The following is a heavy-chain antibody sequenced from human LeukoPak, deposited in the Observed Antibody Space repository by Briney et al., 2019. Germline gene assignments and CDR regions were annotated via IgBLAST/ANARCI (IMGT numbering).Heavy chain of an antibody. CDR3: ARDAPRAAYYDFWSGYPGDDYYGMDV. CDR2: IYYSGST. V-gene: IGHV4-59*01. CDR1: DGSISSYY. J-gene: IGHJ6*02. Sequence: KASETLSLTCTVSDGSISSYYWSWIRQPPGKGLEWIGYIYYSGSTNYNPSLKSRVTISVDTSKNQFSLKLSSVTAADTAVYYCARDAPRAAYYDFWSGYPGDDYYGMDVWGQGTTVTVSS. D-gene: IGHD3-3*01.